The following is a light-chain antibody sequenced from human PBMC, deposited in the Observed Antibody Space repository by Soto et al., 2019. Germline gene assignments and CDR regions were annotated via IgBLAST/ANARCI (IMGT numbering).Light chain of an antibody. CDR3: QQYNSYLWLT. J-gene: IGKJ4*01. Sequence: DIQMTQSPSTLSASVGDRVTITCRASQSISSWLAWYQQKPGKAPRLLIYDASSLESGVPSRFSGSGSGTEFTLTISSLQPDDFATYYCQQYNSYLWLTFGGGTKVDIK. V-gene: IGKV1-5*01. CDR1: QSISSW. CDR2: DAS.